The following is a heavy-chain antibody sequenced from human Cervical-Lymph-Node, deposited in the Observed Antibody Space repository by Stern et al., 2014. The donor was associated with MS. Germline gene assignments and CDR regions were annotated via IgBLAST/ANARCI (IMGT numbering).Heavy chain of an antibody. J-gene: IGHJ3*02. Sequence: EVQLVESGGGLVQPGGSLRISCEASGFTFSDYSLNWVRQAPGKGMEGISYISSGSSTIYYADSVKGRFTISRDNAKTSLYLQMNNLRVEDTAVYYCARKARGAFDIWGQGTMVTVSS. CDR2: ISSGSSTI. V-gene: IGHV3-48*01. CDR3: ARKARGAFDI. CDR1: GFTFSDYS.